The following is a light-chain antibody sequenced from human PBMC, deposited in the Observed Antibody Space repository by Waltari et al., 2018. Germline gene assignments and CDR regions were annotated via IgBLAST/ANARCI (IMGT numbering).Light chain of an antibody. V-gene: IGKV1-12*01. J-gene: IGKJ4*01. Sequence: DIQMTQSPSYVSASVGDRATITCRASQGLSSWLAWYQQKPGQAPKLLIYGASALQSGVPSRFSGSGSETDFTLTISSLEPEDFATYYCQQANSVRALTFGGGTRVESK. CDR3: QQANSVRALT. CDR2: GAS. CDR1: QGLSSW.